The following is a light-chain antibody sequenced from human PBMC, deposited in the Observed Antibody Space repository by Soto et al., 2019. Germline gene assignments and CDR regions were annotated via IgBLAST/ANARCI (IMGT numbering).Light chain of an antibody. Sequence: DVVMTQSPLSLSVTLGQSAFISCRSSQSLVSSDGDAYLNWFHQRPGQSPRRLMYKVSDRDSGVPDRFSGNGSGTYFTLTINKVEAEDIGVYYCLQGTHFPPWTFGQGTKVEIK. V-gene: IGKV2-30*01. CDR2: KVS. J-gene: IGKJ1*01. CDR1: QSLVSSDGDAY. CDR3: LQGTHFPPWT.